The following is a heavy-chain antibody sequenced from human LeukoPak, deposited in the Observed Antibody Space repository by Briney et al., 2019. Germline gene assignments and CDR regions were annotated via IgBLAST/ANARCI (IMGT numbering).Heavy chain of an antibody. CDR3: AVEAIIPATGAFQH. Sequence: GGSLRLSCAASGFAFSSYWMHWVRQAPGKGLVWVSRINSDGSSTSYADSVKGRFTISRDNAKNTLYLQMNSLRAEDTAVYYCAVEAIIPATGAFQHWCQGTLVTVSS. J-gene: IGHJ1*01. D-gene: IGHD3-22*01. V-gene: IGHV3-74*01. CDR2: INSDGSST. CDR1: GFAFSSYW.